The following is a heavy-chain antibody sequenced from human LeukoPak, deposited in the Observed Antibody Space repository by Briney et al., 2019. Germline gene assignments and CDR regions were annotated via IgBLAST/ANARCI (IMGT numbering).Heavy chain of an antibody. CDR2: INHSSTT. D-gene: IGHD2-8*01. CDR1: GGSFSGYY. V-gene: IGHV4-34*01. J-gene: IGHJ6*03. CDR3: ASSRVYDSGLWYYHMDV. Sequence: SETLSLTCAVYGGSFSGYYWSWIRQPPGKGLEWIGEINHSSTTNYNPSLKSRVTISLDRSKNQDSLKLSSVTAADTAVYYCASSRVYDSGLWYYHMDVWGKGTTVTVSS.